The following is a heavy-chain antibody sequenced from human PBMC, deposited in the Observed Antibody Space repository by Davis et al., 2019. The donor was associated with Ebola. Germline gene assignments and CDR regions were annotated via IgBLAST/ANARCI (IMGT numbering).Heavy chain of an antibody. CDR1: AGTLNTYT. CDR3: ARGITVFGVVSHFDF. Sequence: TLSCNASAGTLNTYTITWVRKAPGKGLEWMGGLIPIFGAANYAQKFQGRVTITADKSTSTAYMELSSLRSDDTAVYYCARGITVFGVVSHFDFWGQGTLVTVSS. J-gene: IGHJ4*02. CDR2: LIPIFGAA. D-gene: IGHD3-3*01. V-gene: IGHV1-69*06.